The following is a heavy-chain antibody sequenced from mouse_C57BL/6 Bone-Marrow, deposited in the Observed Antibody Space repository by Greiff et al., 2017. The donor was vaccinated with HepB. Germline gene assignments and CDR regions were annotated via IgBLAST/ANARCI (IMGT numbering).Heavy chain of an antibody. CDR3: ARSTGGGNYYGPQC. CDR2: IDPEDGET. J-gene: IGHJ2*01. CDR1: GFNIKDYY. D-gene: IGHD1-1*01. V-gene: IGHV14-2*01. Sequence: VTLKVSGAELVKPGASVKLSCTASGFNIKDYYMHWVKQRTEQGLEWIGRIDPEDGETKYAPKFQGQATITADTSSNTAYLQLSSLTSEDTAVYYCARSTGGGNYYGPQCWGQGTTLTVSS.